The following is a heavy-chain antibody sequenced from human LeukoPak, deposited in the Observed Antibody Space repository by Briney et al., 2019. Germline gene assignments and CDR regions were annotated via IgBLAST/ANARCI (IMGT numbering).Heavy chain of an antibody. V-gene: IGHV1-18*01. D-gene: IGHD3-9*01. Sequence: ASVKVSCKASGYTSTSYGISWVRQAPGQGLEWMGWISAYNGNTNYAQKLQGRVTMTTDTSTSTAYMELRSLRSDDTAVYYCARDAPYYDILTGILGGYYFDYWGQGTLVTVSS. J-gene: IGHJ4*02. CDR2: ISAYNGNT. CDR3: ARDAPYYDILTGILGGYYFDY. CDR1: GYTSTSYG.